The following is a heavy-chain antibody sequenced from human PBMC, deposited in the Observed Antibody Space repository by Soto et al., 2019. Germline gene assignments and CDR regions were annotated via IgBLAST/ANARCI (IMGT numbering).Heavy chain of an antibody. CDR1: GFFLRDFG. CDR3: ARDPGWGAFDI. J-gene: IGHJ3*02. CDR2: IWYDGSNT. V-gene: IGHV3-33*01. Sequence: GGSLRLSCVASGFFLRDFGMHWVRQAPGKGLEWVSVIWYDGSNTYQGESVKGRFTISRDNAQNSLSLQMHSLRAEDTAVYYCARDPGWGAFDIWGQGTMVTVS. D-gene: IGHD1-26*01.